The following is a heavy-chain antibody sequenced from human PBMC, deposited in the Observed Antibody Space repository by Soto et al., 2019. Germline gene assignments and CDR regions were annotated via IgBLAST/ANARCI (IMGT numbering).Heavy chain of an antibody. V-gene: IGHV4-59*01. Sequence: PSETLSLTCTVSGGSISSYDWSWIRQPPGKGLEWIGYIYYSGSTNYNPSLKSRVTISVDTSKNQFSLKLSSVTVADTAVYYCARSTYSSGWYYYWGQGTLVTVSS. J-gene: IGHJ4*02. CDR3: ARSTYSSGWYYY. D-gene: IGHD6-19*01. CDR1: GGSISSYD. CDR2: IYYSGST.